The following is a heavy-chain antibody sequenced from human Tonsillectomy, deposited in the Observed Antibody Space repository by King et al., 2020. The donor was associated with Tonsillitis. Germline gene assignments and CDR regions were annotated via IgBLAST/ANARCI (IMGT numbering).Heavy chain of an antibody. J-gene: IGHJ5*02. CDR1: GFTFSSYS. D-gene: IGHD3-9*01. CDR3: ARYYDDILTDHNWFDP. CDR2: ISSSSSYI. Sequence: QLVQSGGGLVKPGGSLRLSCAASGFTFSSYSMNWVRQAPGKGLEWVSSISSSSSYIYYADSVKGRFTISRDNAKNSLYLQMNSLRAEDTAVYYCARYYDDILTDHNWFDPWGQGTLVTVSS. V-gene: IGHV3-21*01.